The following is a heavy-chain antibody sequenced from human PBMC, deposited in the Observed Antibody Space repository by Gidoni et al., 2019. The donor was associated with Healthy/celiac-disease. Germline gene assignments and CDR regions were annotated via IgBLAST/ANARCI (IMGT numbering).Heavy chain of an antibody. CDR1: GLAFSSCE. CDR3: ARDLLFGAYSSSWYRDRYYYYGMDV. CDR2: ISSSGSTI. Sequence: EVQLVESGGGLVQPGGSLRLCCAAAGLAFSSCEMNWFRQAPGKGLEWVSYISSSGSTIYYADSVKGRFTISRDNAKNSLYLQMNSLRAEDTAVYYCARDLLFGAYSSSWYRDRYYYYGMDVWGQGTTVTVSS. D-gene: IGHD6-13*01. V-gene: IGHV3-48*03. J-gene: IGHJ6*02.